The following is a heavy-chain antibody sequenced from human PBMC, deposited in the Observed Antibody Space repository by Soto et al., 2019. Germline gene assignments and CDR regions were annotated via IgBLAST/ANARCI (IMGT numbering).Heavy chain of an antibody. J-gene: IGHJ5*02. Sequence: QVQLVQSGAEVKKPGASVKVSCKASGYTFTRYAMHWVRQATGQGLEWMGGIDTGNGNTHYSQKFQGRVTFTRDASATTAYIELTSLTSEDTAVYYCARNVNYFDPWAQGTLVTVSS. CDR1: GYTFTRYA. V-gene: IGHV1-3*04. D-gene: IGHD1-7*01. CDR3: ARNVNYFDP. CDR2: IDTGNGNT.